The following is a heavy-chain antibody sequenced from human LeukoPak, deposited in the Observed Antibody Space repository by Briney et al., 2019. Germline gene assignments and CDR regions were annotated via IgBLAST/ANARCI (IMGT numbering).Heavy chain of an antibody. D-gene: IGHD2-21*02. V-gene: IGHV4-31*03. Sequence: SETLSLTCTVSGGSISSGGYYWSWIRQHPGKGLEWIGYIYYSGSTYYNPSLKSRVTISVDTSKNQFSLKLSSVTAADTAVYYCASLAYCGGDCFLPLDVWGQGTTVTVPS. CDR1: GGSISSGGYY. CDR3: ASLAYCGGDCFLPLDV. CDR2: IYYSGST. J-gene: IGHJ6*02.